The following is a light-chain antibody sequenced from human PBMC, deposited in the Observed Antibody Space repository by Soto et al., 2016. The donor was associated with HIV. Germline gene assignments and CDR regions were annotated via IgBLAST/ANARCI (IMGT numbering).Light chain of an antibody. CDR1: QSISSY. Sequence: DIQMTQSPSSLSASVGDRVTITCRASQSISSYLNWYQQKPWKAPKLLIYAASSLQSGVPSKFSGSGSGTDFTLTISSLQPEDFATYYCQQYNSYPLTFGGGTKVEIK. CDR2: AAS. J-gene: IGKJ4*01. V-gene: IGKV1-16*02. CDR3: QQYNSYPLT.